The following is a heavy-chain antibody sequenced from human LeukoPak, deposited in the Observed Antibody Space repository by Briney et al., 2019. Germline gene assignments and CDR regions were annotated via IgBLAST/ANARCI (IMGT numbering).Heavy chain of an antibody. V-gene: IGHV3-23*01. CDR3: AKAIAVTPALDYGMDV. CDR1: GFTFSSYA. D-gene: IGHD2-2*01. CDR2: LSGSCGST. Sequence: GGSLRLSCAAAGFTFSSYAMSWVPQAPGKGMEWVSALSGSCGSTYYADSVKGRFTISRDNSKNTLYLQMNRLRAEDRAVYYCAKAIAVTPALDYGMDVWGQGTTVTVSS. J-gene: IGHJ6*02.